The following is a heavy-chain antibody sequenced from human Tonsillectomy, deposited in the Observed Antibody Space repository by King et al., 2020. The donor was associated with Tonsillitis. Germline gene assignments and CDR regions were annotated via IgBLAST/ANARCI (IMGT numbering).Heavy chain of an antibody. J-gene: IGHJ4*02. Sequence: HVQLQESGPGLVKPSETLSLTCTVSGGSISSYYWSWIRQPPGKGLEWIGFIHYSGSTNYNPSLKSRVTISVDTSKNQFSLRLSSVTAADTAVYYCARASSYFDYWGQGTLVTVSS. V-gene: IGHV4-59*01. CDR2: IHYSGST. CDR1: GGSISSYY. CDR3: ARASSYFDY.